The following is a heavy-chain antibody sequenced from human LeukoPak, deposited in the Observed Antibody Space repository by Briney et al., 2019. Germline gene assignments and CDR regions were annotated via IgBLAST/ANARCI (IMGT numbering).Heavy chain of an antibody. V-gene: IGHV4-4*07. CDR2: IYTSGST. Sequence: SETLSLTCTVSGGSISSYYWSWIRQPAGKGLEWIGRIYTSGSTNYNPSLKSRVTISVDTSKNQFSLKLSSVTAADTAVYYCAREGGDYYDSSNDYWGQGTLVTVSS. CDR3: AREGGDYYDSSNDY. D-gene: IGHD3-22*01. CDR1: GGSISSYY. J-gene: IGHJ4*02.